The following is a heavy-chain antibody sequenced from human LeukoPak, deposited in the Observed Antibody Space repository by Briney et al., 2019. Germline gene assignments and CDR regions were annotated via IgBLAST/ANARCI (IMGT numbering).Heavy chain of an antibody. Sequence: GASVKVSCKASGYTFTSYDINWVRQATGQGLEWMGRMNPNSGNTGYAQKFQGRVTMTRNTSISTAYMELSSLRSEDTAVYYCARGGAYSSSSAAYYFDYWGQGTLVTVSS. V-gene: IGHV1-8*01. J-gene: IGHJ4*02. CDR2: MNPNSGNT. D-gene: IGHD6-6*01. CDR3: ARGGAYSSSSAAYYFDY. CDR1: GYTFTSYD.